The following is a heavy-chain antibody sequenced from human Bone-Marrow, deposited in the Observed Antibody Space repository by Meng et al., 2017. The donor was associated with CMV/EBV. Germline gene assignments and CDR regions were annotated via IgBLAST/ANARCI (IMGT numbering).Heavy chain of an antibody. V-gene: IGHV1-18*01. Sequence: FTSYGISWVRQAPGQGLEWMGWISAYNGNTNYAQKLQGRVTMTTDTSTSTAYMELRSLRSDDTAVYYCARDIWSGYYSAYYYYGMDVWGQGTTVTVSS. CDR3: ARDIWSGYYSAYYYYGMDV. D-gene: IGHD3-3*01. J-gene: IGHJ6*02. CDR1: FTSYG. CDR2: ISAYNGNT.